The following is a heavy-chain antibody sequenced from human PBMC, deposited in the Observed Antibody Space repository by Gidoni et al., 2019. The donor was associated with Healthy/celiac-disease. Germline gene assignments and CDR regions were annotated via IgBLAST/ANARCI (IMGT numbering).Heavy chain of an antibody. CDR2: IYYSGST. Sequence: QVQLQESGPGLVKPSQTLSLTCTVSGGSIRSGDYYWSWIRQPPGKGLEWIGYIYYSGSTYYNPSLKSRVTISVDTSKNQFSLKLSSVTAADTAVYYCASLRFLEWLAGDYWGQGTLVTVSS. D-gene: IGHD3-3*01. J-gene: IGHJ4*02. CDR1: GGSIRSGDYY. V-gene: IGHV4-30-4*01. CDR3: ASLRFLEWLAGDY.